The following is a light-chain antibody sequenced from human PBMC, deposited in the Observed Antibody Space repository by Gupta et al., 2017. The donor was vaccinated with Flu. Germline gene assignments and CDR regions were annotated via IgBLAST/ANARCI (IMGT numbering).Light chain of an antibody. CDR1: TSHIGSNY. V-gene: IGLV1-47*01. CDR3: AAWDGSLTYG. Sequence: QSVLIQPPSTFGNPGERVTISCSGGTSHIGSNYVCWYQHLPGTAPKLLIYRDNQRPSGVPDRFSASKAGTSASLAISGLRSEDEGDYYCAAWDGSLTYGFGGGTKVTVL. J-gene: IGLJ1*01. CDR2: RDN.